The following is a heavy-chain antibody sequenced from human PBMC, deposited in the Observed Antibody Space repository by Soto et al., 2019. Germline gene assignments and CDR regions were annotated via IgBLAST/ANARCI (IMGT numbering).Heavy chain of an antibody. CDR1: GDSISSAHYY. V-gene: IGHV4-31*02. D-gene: IGHD1-20*01. Sequence: QVQLQESGPGLVKPSQTLSLTWSVSGDSISSAHYYWTWIRQHPGKGLEWIGYIYFSGSTYYNPSLQSRLTMSMDTSKNQFSLMLTSVTAADTAVYYCATWSVITFRALDIWGQGTMVTVSS. CDR3: ATWSVITFRALDI. CDR2: IYFSGST. J-gene: IGHJ3*02.